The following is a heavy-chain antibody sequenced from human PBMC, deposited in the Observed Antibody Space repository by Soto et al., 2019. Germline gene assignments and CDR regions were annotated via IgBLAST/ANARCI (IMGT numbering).Heavy chain of an antibody. J-gene: IGHJ3*01. CDR3: ARARLRAVYAFDF. V-gene: IGHV4-31*03. CDR2: IYYNGNT. D-gene: IGHD4-17*01. Sequence: TLSLTCTLSGVSITSGAYYWTWVRQHPGKGLEWIGYIYYNGNTYFSPSLKSRLTISIDTSKNQFSLKLSSVTAADTAMYYCARARLRAVYAFDFWGQGTMVTVS. CDR1: GVSITSGAYY.